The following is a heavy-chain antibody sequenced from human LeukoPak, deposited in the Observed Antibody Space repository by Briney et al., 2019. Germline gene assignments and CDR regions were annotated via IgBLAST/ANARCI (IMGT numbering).Heavy chain of an antibody. J-gene: IGHJ4*02. CDR3: GKTTVGYSSGQKPAWPVDY. Sequence: LRLSCAASGFTFSTYAIHWVRQAPGKGLEWVAVISYDGGNKYYADSVKGRFTISRDNSRNTVYLQINSLRAEDTAVYYCGKTTVGYSSGQKPAWPVDYWGQGTLVTVSS. CDR1: GFTFSTYA. CDR2: ISYDGGNK. V-gene: IGHV3-30*07. D-gene: IGHD5-18*01.